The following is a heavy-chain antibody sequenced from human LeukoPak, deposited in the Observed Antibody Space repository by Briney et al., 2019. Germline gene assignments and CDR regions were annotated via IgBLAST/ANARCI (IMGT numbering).Heavy chain of an antibody. CDR1: GFTFSSYA. CDR3: AKDRRGGSYYSVLYYFDY. D-gene: IGHD1-26*01. V-gene: IGHV3-9*01. CDR2: ISWNSGSI. Sequence: PGGSLRLSCAASGFTFSSYAMHWVRQAPGKGLEWVSGISWNSGSIGYADSAKGRFTISRDNAKNSLYLQMNSLRAEDTALYYCAKDRRGGSYYSVLYYFDYWGQGTLVTVSS. J-gene: IGHJ4*02.